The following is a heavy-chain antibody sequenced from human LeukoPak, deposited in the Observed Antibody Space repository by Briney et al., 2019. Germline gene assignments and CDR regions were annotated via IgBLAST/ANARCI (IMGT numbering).Heavy chain of an antibody. CDR1: GFMFSNYW. CDR3: TTQYSSTDY. CDR2: IKSKTDGGTT. D-gene: IGHD6-13*01. J-gene: IGHJ4*02. V-gene: IGHV3-15*01. Sequence: GGSLRLSCEASGFMFSNYWMSWVRQAPGEGLEWVGRIKSKTDGGTTDYAAPVKGRFTISRDDSKNTLYLQMNSLKTEDTAVYYCTTQYSSTDYWGQGTLVTVSS.